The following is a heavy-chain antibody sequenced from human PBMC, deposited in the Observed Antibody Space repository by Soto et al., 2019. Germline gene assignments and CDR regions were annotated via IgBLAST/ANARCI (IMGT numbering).Heavy chain of an antibody. D-gene: IGHD3-3*01. V-gene: IGHV4-4*09. CDR2: IYRTGST. CDR1: GGSISTYY. J-gene: IGHJ3*02. Sequence: PSETLSLTCTVSGGSISTYYWNWIRQSPGKGLEWIGYIYRTGSTHYNPSLNSRAAISLGTPRNQFSLQLKSVTAADTAVYFCARQIGDDPFDIWGQGTMVTVSS. CDR3: ARQIGDDPFDI.